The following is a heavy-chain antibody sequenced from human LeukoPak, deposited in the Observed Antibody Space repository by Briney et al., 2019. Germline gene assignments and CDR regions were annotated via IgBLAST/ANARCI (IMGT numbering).Heavy chain of an antibody. D-gene: IGHD3-22*01. CDR2: IRSKAYGGTT. CDR1: GCTFSNAW. Sequence: PGGSLRLSCAASGCTFSNAWMSWVRQAPGKGLEWVGFIRSKAYGGTTEYAASVKGRFTISRDDSKSIAYLQMNSLKTEDTAVYYCTRDSVTYYYDGFDYWGQGTLVTVSS. J-gene: IGHJ4*02. CDR3: TRDSVTYYYDGFDY. V-gene: IGHV3-49*04.